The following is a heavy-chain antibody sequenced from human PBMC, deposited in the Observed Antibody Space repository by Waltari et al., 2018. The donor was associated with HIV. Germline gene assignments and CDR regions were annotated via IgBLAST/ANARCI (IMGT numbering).Heavy chain of an antibody. Sequence: QVQLVQSGAEVKKPGASVKVSCKASGYTFTGYYMHWVRPAPGQGLEWIGRINPNSGGTNYAQNFQGRVTMTRDTSISTAYMELSRLRSDDTAVYYCARDLHSFMIVVDKGAFDIWGQGTMVTVSS. V-gene: IGHV1-2*06. CDR2: INPNSGGT. D-gene: IGHD3-22*01. CDR1: GYTFTGYY. CDR3: ARDLHSFMIVVDKGAFDI. J-gene: IGHJ3*02.